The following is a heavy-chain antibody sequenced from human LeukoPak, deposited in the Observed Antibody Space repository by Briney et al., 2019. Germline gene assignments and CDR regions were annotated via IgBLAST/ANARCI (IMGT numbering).Heavy chain of an antibody. J-gene: IGHJ3*02. Sequence: SETLSLTCAVYGGSFSGYYWSWIRQPPGKGLEWIGEINHSGSTNYNPSLKSRVTISVDTSKNQFSLKLSSVTAADTAVYYCARHPGPLTYNWNDAGAFDIWGQGTMVTVSS. CDR2: INHSGST. CDR1: GGSFSGYY. D-gene: IGHD1-1*01. V-gene: IGHV4-34*01. CDR3: ARHPGPLTYNWNDAGAFDI.